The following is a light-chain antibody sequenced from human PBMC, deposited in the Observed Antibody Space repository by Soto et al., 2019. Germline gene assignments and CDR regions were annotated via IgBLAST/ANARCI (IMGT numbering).Light chain of an antibody. CDR1: QDVSSN. J-gene: IGKJ1*01. V-gene: IGKV3-15*01. CDR3: LQHHNWPRVT. CDR2: GAS. Sequence: EIVMTQSPATLSVSPGERATVSCRASQDVSSNLAWYQQKPGQVPRLLIYGASTRATGIPARFSGSGSGTEFTLTISSLQSEDFAVYYCLQHHNWPRVTFGQGTKVDSK.